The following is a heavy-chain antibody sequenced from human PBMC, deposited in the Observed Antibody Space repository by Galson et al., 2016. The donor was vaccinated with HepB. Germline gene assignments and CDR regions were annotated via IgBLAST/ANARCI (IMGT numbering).Heavy chain of an antibody. CDR3: AKVGHSRTYYLGHFDS. D-gene: IGHD3-22*01. Sequence: QAPGKGLEWVAVISYDGSDKYYADSVKGRFTISRDNSKNTLNLQMNSLRAEDTAVYYCAKVGHSRTYYLGHFDSWGQGSLVTVSS. CDR2: ISYDGSDK. J-gene: IGHJ4*02. V-gene: IGHV3-30*18.